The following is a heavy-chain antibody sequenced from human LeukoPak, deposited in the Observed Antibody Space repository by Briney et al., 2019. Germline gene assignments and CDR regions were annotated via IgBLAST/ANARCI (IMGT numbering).Heavy chain of an antibody. D-gene: IGHD2-2*01. CDR2: VFYSRST. CDR3: AREIAAAFAI. Sequence: PSETLSLTCTVSDASINGHYWSWIRQSPGKGLEWIGYVFYSRSTNYNPSFTSRVTISLDTSKNQVSLRLISVTAADTAVYYCAREIAAAFAIWGQGTLVTVSS. V-gene: IGHV4-59*11. CDR1: DASINGHY. J-gene: IGHJ4*02.